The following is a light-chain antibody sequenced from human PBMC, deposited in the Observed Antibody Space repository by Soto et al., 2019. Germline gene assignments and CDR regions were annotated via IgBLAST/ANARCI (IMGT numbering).Light chain of an antibody. J-gene: IGLJ3*02. CDR2: DVS. V-gene: IGLV2-11*01. CDR1: SSDVGGYNY. CDR3: CSYAGRFWV. Sequence: QSALTQPRSVSGSPGQSVTISCTGTSSDVGGYNYVSWYQQHPGKAPKVMIYDVSKRPSGVPDRFSGSKSGNTASLSISGLQAEDEADYYCCSYAGRFWVFGGGTQLTVL.